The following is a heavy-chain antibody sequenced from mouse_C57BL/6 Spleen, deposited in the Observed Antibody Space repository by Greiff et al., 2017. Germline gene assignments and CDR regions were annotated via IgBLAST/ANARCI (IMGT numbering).Heavy chain of an antibody. V-gene: IGHV2-2*01. Sequence: QVQLKQSGPGLVQPSQSLSITCTVSGFSLTSYGVHWVRQSPGKGLEWLGGIWSGGSTDYNAAFISRLSISKDNSKSQVFFKMNSLQADDTAIYYCARNSLSLLYFDYWGQGTTLTVSS. CDR3: ARNSLSLLYFDY. J-gene: IGHJ2*01. CDR2: IWSGGST. CDR1: GFSLTSYG. D-gene: IGHD6-2*01.